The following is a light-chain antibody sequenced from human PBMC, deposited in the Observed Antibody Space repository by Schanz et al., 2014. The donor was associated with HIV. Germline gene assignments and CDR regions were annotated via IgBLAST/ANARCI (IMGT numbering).Light chain of an antibody. CDR1: QTITDS. Sequence: DIQMTQSPSTLSASVGDRITITCRASQTITDSLAWYQQKPGKAPNLLIYEASTLETGVPSRFSGSGFGTEFTLTISNLQPDDFATYYCQQSDTFPYTFGQGTKLEIK. CDR2: EAS. J-gene: IGKJ2*01. V-gene: IGKV1-5*03. CDR3: QQSDTFPYT.